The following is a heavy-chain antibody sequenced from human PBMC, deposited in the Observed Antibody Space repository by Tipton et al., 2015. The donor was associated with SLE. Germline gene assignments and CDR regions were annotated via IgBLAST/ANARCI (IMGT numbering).Heavy chain of an antibody. CDR2: INPRTGDT. D-gene: IGHD3-3*01. Sequence: QSGAEVKKPGASVKVSCKASGYSFNDYYMHWVRQAPGQGLEWMGWINPRTGDTKYAQKFQGMVTMTRDTSARTGYMELSSLRSEDSAVYYGAKVPDFWCGYSGWGQGALVIVS. J-gene: IGHJ4*02. CDR3: AKVPDFWCGYSG. CDR1: GYSFNDYY. V-gene: IGHV1-2*02.